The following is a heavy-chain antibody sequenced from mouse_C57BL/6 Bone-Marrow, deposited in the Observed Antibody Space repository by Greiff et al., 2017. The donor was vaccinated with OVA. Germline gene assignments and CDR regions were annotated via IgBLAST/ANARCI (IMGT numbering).Heavy chain of an antibody. CDR2: IDPSDSYT. J-gene: IGHJ2*01. CDR3: ARGYDLFDY. V-gene: IGHV1-69*01. Sequence: VQLQQPGAELVKPGASVKVSCKASGYTFTSYWMHWVKQRPGQGLEWIGEIDPSDSYTNYNQKFKGKSTLTVDKSSSTAYMQLSSLTSEDSAVYYCARGYDLFDYWGQGTTLTVSS. CDR1: GYTFTSYW. D-gene: IGHD2-10*02.